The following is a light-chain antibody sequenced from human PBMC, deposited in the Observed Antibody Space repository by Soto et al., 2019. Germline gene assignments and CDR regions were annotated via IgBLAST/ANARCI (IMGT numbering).Light chain of an antibody. J-gene: IGLJ2*01. V-gene: IGLV2-8*01. CDR3: SSYAGSNKLV. Sequence: QSALTQPPSASGSPGQSVTISCTGTSSDVGGYNYVSWYQQHPGKAPKLMIYEVSKRPSGVPDRFSGSKSGNTASLTVSGLQAEDEADYYCSSYAGSNKLVFGGGTTVTVL. CDR1: SSDVGGYNY. CDR2: EVS.